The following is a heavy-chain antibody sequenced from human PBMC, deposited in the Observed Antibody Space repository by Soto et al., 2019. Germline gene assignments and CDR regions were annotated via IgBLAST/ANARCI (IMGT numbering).Heavy chain of an antibody. CDR2: INHSGST. J-gene: IGHJ5*02. V-gene: IGHV4-34*01. Sequence: SETLSLTCAVYDESFSFYYWSWIRQPPGKGLEWIGEINHSGSTNYNPSLKSRVTISVDTSKNQFSLKLSSVTAADTAVYYCARGVDATRAFRNWFDPWGQGTLVTVSS. CDR1: DESFSFYY. CDR3: ARGVDATRAFRNWFDP. D-gene: IGHD4-17*01.